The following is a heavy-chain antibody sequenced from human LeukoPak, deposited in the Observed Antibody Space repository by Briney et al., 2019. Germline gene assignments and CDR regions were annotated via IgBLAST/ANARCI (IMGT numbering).Heavy chain of an antibody. J-gene: IGHJ3*01. D-gene: IGHD2-8*01. CDR1: GFTFRSYW. CDR2: IDNDGSGT. CDR3: ARGGMDHAFDV. V-gene: IGHV3-74*01. Sequence: PGGSLRLSRAASGFTFRSYWMYWVRQVPGKGLEYVSRIDNDGSGTTYAGSVKGRFTISRDNGNNGVFLQMNSLRAEDTAMYYFARGGMDHAFDVWGQGTMVTVSS.